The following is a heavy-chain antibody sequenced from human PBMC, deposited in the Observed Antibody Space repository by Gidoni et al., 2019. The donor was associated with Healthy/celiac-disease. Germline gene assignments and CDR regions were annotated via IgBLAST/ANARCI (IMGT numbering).Heavy chain of an antibody. CDR2: IYTSGST. V-gene: IGHV4-61*02. Sequence: QVQLQESGPGLVKPSQTLSLTCTVSGGSISSGSYYWSWIRQPAGKGLEWIGRIYTSGSTNYNPSLKSRVTMSVDTSKNQFSLKLSSVTAADTAVYYCARDSGQLEEEGAFDIWGQGTMVTVSS. D-gene: IGHD1-1*01. CDR3: ARDSGQLEEEGAFDI. J-gene: IGHJ3*02. CDR1: GGSISSGSYY.